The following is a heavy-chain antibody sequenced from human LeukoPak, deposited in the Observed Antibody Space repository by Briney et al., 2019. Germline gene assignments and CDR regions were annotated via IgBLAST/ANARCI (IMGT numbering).Heavy chain of an antibody. CDR2: IYYSGST. Sequence: SETLSLTCTVSGGSISNYYWSWIRQPPGKALEWIGYIYYSGSTNYNPSLKSRVTISVDTSKNQFSLKLSSVTAADTAVYYCARVIIGTTNFDIWGEGTMVTVSS. D-gene: IGHD1-7*01. CDR1: GGSISNYY. CDR3: ARVIIGTTNFDI. J-gene: IGHJ3*02. V-gene: IGHV4-59*01.